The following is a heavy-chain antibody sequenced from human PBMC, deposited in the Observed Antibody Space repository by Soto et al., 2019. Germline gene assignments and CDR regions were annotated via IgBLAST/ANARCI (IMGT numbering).Heavy chain of an antibody. V-gene: IGHV3-15*01. CDR1: GFTFSNAW. CDR3: TTDRRRLLWFGEYHPL. J-gene: IGHJ4*02. D-gene: IGHD3-10*01. CDR2: IKSKTDGGTT. Sequence: PGGSLRLSCAASGFTFSNAWMSWVRQAPGKGLEWVGRIKSKTDGGTTDYAAPVKGRFTISRDDSKNTLYLQMNSLKTEDTAVYYCTTDRRRLLWFGEYHPLWGQGTLVTVSS.